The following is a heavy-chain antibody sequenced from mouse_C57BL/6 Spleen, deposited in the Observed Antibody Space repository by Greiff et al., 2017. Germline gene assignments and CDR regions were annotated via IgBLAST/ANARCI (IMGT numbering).Heavy chain of an antibody. Sequence: EVQLQQSGAELVRPGASVKLSCTASGFNIKDYYMHWVKQRPEQGLEWIGRIDPEDGDTEYAPKFQGKATMTADTSSNTAYLQLSSLTSEDTAVXYCTTCYGRRGGYFDVWGTGTTVTVSS. J-gene: IGHJ1*03. CDR1: GFNIKDYY. CDR2: IDPEDGDT. V-gene: IGHV14-1*01. CDR3: TTCYGRRGGYFDV. D-gene: IGHD1-2*01.